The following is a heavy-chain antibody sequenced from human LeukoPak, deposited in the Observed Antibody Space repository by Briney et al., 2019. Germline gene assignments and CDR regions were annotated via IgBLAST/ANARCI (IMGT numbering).Heavy chain of an antibody. D-gene: IGHD3-10*01. V-gene: IGHV4-61*01. J-gene: IGHJ4*02. CDR1: GGSISSSSYY. Sequence: SETLSLTCTVSGGSISSSSYYWSWIRQPPGKGLEWIGYIYYSGSTNYNPSLKSRVTISVDTSKNQFSLKLSSVTAADTAVYYCARSSPPAYGSGEYYFDYWGQGTLVTVSS. CDR2: IYYSGST. CDR3: ARSSPPAYGSGEYYFDY.